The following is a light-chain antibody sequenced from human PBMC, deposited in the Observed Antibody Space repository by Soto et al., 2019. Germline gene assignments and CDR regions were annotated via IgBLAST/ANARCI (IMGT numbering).Light chain of an antibody. CDR3: QQTYRTPLT. CDR2: AAS. J-gene: IGKJ4*01. V-gene: IGKV1-39*01. CDR1: QNINNY. Sequence: DIQMTQSPSSLSASVGDRVTITCQASQNINNYLNWYQQKPGKAPKLLIYAASSLHSGVPSRFSGSGSGTDFTLTISSLQPEDFATYSCQQTYRTPLTFGGGTKVDIK.